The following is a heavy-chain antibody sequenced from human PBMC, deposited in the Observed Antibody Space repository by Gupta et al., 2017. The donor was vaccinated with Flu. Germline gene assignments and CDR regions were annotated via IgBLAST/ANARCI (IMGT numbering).Heavy chain of an antibody. CDR2: IPQRGET. Sequence: QVQLQESGPGLVKPSGTLSLTCAVSGGSISGINWWRWVRHPPGKGLEWIGEIPQRGETHYNPSFKSRINITVNKSKNQFSLRLTSVTAADPAVYYWAGDGLGLTPRGGGGAVWGQGTTVTVSS. J-gene: IGHJ6*02. CDR3: AGDGLGLTPRGGGGAV. V-gene: IGHV4-4*02. D-gene: IGHD3-9*01. CDR1: GGSISGINW.